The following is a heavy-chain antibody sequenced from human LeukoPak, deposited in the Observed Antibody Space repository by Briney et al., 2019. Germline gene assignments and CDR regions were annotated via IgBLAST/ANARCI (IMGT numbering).Heavy chain of an antibody. D-gene: IGHD2-2*02. Sequence: HGESLKISCKGSGYSFTSYWIGWVRQMPGKGLEWMGIIYPGDSDTRYSPSFQGQVTISADKSISTAYLQWSSLKASDTAMYYCARLVVVPAATPGHTYYHYYYMDVWGKGTTVTVSS. V-gene: IGHV5-51*01. J-gene: IGHJ6*03. CDR3: ARLVVVPAATPGHTYYHYYYMDV. CDR2: IYPGDSDT. CDR1: GYSFTSYW.